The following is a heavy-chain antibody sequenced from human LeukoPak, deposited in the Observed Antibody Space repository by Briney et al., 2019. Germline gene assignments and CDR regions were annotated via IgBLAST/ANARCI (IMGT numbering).Heavy chain of an antibody. CDR1: GFIFDDYG. CDR3: AKAHSWFSPYFDN. Sequence: GRPLRLSCAASGFIFDDYGVHWVRQAPGKGLEWVSGISWNGGNIDYADSVKGRFTISRDNAKNSLYLQMNSLRAEDTALYYCAKAHSWFSPYFDNWGQGTLVTVSS. D-gene: IGHD6-13*01. CDR2: ISWNGGNI. V-gene: IGHV3-9*01. J-gene: IGHJ4*02.